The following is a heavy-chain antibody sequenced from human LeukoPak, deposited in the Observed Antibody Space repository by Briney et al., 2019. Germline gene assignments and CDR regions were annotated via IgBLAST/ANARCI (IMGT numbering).Heavy chain of an antibody. D-gene: IGHD2-21*01. Sequence: GRSLRLSCAGSGFTFSSYAMHWVRQAPGKGLEWVAVISYDGSNKYYADSVKGRFTISRDNSKNTLYLQMNSLRAEDTAVYYCASLLIVYHWGQGTLVTVSS. J-gene: IGHJ5*02. V-gene: IGHV3-30-3*01. CDR1: GFTFSSYA. CDR3: ASLLIVYH. CDR2: ISYDGSNK.